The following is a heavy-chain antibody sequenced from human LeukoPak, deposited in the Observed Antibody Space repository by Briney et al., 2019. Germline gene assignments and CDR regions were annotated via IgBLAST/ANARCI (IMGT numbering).Heavy chain of an antibody. CDR1: GYTFTRNA. V-gene: IGHV7-4-1*02. J-gene: IGHJ4*02. D-gene: IGHD3-3*01. Sequence: SVPVSCQASGYTFTRNALNWVGQAPGQGLDWMGLINSNTGNPTYAQGLTGRFVFSLDTSLSTAYLRITSLKPEDPAVYYCARTYYDFWSGYHKFDYWGQGTLVTVSS. CDR3: ARTYYDFWSGYHKFDY. CDR2: INSNTGNP.